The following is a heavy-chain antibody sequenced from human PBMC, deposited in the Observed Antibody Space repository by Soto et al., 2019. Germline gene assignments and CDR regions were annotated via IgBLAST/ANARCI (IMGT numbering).Heavy chain of an antibody. Sequence: SETLSLTCAVYGGSFSGYYWSWIRQPPGKGLEWIGEINHSGSTNYNPSLKSRVTISVDTSKNQFSLKLSSVTAADTAVYYCARGKDYYGSGSYLWDYYYMDVWGKGTTVTVSS. V-gene: IGHV4-34*01. J-gene: IGHJ6*03. CDR3: ARGKDYYGSGSYLWDYYYMDV. D-gene: IGHD3-10*01. CDR1: GGSFSGYY. CDR2: INHSGST.